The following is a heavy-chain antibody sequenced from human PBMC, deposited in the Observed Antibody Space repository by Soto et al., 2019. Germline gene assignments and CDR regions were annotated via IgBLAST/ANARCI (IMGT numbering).Heavy chain of an antibody. CDR1: GFTFSSYA. CDR2: ISGSGGST. D-gene: IGHD2-15*01. CDR3: AKVPHCSGGSCYSGYFQH. Sequence: EVQLLESGGGLVQPGGSLRLSCAASGFTFSSYAMSWVRQAPGKGLEWGSAISGSGGSTYYADSVKGRFTISRDNSKNTLYLQMNSLRAEDTAVYYCAKVPHCSGGSCYSGYFQHWGQGTLVTVSS. J-gene: IGHJ1*01. V-gene: IGHV3-23*01.